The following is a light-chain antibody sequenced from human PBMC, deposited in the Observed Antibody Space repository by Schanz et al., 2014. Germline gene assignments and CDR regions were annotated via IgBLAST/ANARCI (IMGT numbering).Light chain of an antibody. J-gene: IGLJ3*02. Sequence: QSALTQPASVSGSPGQSITISCTGTSSDVGAYNYVSWYQQHPGKAPKLMIYDVSNRPSGIYNRFSGSKSGNTASLTISGLQAEDEADYYCSSYTSSSTLVFGGGTKLTVL. CDR1: SSDVGAYNY. CDR3: SSYTSSSTLV. V-gene: IGLV2-14*01. CDR2: DVS.